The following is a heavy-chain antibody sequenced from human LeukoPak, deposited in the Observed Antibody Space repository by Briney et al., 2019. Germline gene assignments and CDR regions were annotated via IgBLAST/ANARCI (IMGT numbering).Heavy chain of an antibody. J-gene: IGHJ4*02. D-gene: IGHD3-10*01. V-gene: IGHV4-31*03. CDR1: SGSISSSGYY. CDR3: ARNADMYYYVDN. Sequence: TLSLTCTVSSGSISSSGYYCSWIRQHAGKGLEWIGCIYYSGSTYYNPSLKSRVTISVDTSKNQFSLSLSSVTAADTAVYYCARNADMYYYVDNWGQGTLVTVSS. CDR2: IYYSGST.